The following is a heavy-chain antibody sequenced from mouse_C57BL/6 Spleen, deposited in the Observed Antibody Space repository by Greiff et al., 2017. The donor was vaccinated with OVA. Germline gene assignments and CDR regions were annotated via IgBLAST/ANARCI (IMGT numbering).Heavy chain of an antibody. CDR3: ASFYDGSPYFDV. D-gene: IGHD2-3*01. CDR2: IDPSDSYT. V-gene: IGHV1-59*01. CDR1: GYTFTSYW. J-gene: IGHJ1*03. Sequence: QVQLKQPGAELVRPGTSVKLSCKASGYTFTSYWMHWVKQRPGQGLEWIGVIDPSDSYTNYNQKFKGKATLTVDTSSSTAYMQLSSLTSEDSAVYYCASFYDGSPYFDVWGTGTTVTVSS.